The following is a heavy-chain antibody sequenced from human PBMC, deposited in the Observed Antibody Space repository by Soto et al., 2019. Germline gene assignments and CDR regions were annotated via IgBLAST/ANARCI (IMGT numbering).Heavy chain of an antibody. J-gene: IGHJ6*02. CDR2: IDPSDSYT. Sequence: GESLKISGEGSGYTFTSYYITWARQLPGKGLEWMGRIDPSDSYTTYNPSFEGHVTISADKSIRTAYLQWTSLEASDTAMYYCARGDTAIVRKCVDVWGQGTPVPVSS. D-gene: IGHD5-18*01. V-gene: IGHV5-10-1*01. CDR1: GYTFTSYY. CDR3: ARGDTAIVRKCVDV.